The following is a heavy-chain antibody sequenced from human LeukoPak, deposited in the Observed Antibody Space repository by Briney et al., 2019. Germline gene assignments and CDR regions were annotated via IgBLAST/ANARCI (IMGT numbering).Heavy chain of an antibody. D-gene: IGHD3-10*01. J-gene: IGHJ4*02. CDR2: IYDTGST. CDR1: GGSLSSGGYA. CDR3: ARYGGSGTYFFDY. Sequence: SETLSLTCAVSGGSLSSGGYAWTWIRQPPGKGLEWIGYIYDTGSTYYKPFLKSRVTISVDRSKNQFSLKLSSVTAADTAVYYCARYGGSGTYFFDYWGQGTLVTVSS. V-gene: IGHV4-30-2*01.